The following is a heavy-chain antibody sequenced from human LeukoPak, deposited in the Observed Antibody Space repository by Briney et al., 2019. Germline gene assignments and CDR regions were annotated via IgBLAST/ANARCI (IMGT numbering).Heavy chain of an antibody. CDR2: INPSGGST. J-gene: IGHJ4*02. CDR3: AREYCSSTSCYYFDY. Sequence: GASVKVSCKASGYTFTSYYMHWVRQAPGQGLEWMGIINPSGGSTSYAQKFQGRVTITADESTSTAYMELSSLRSEDTAVYYCAREYCSSTSCYYFDYWGQGTLVTVSS. D-gene: IGHD2-2*01. CDR1: GYTFTSYY. V-gene: IGHV1-46*01.